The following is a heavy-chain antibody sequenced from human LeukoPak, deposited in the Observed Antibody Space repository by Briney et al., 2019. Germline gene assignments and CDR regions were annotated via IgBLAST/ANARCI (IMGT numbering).Heavy chain of an antibody. CDR1: GYSFTSYW. J-gene: IGHJ4*02. D-gene: IGHD5-12*01. CDR3: ARRFSGYDSHCFDY. V-gene: IGHV5-51*01. CDR2: IYPGDSDT. Sequence: GESLKIPCKGSGYSFTSYWIGRVRQMPRKGLEWMGIIYPGDSDTRYSPSFQGQFTISANKSISTAYLQWSSLEASDPGMYFCARRFSGYDSHCFDYWGQGTLVTVSS.